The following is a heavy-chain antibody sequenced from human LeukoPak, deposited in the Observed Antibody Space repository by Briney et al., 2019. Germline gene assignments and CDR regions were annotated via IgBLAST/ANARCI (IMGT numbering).Heavy chain of an antibody. CDR3: TTVRVSAILYSIDY. CDR2: IVGTGGGT. Sequence: GGSLRLSCTASGFPLSTYAMIWLPHPPGKGLEWVSIIVGTGGGTTSAESDTRRFSTSRATSTNTLYLQMRSLTREDTAMHYCTTVRVSAILYSIDYWGEGTLVTVSS. V-gene: IGHV3-23*01. J-gene: IGHJ4*02. CDR1: GFPLSTYA. D-gene: IGHD2-21*02.